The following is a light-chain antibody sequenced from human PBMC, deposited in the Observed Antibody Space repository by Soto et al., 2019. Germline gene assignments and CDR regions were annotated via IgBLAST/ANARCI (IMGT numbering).Light chain of an antibody. Sequence: QSALTQPASVSGSPGQSVTISCTATRSDIGAYNLVSWYHQHPGEDPKLILYDVNVRPSGVSNRFSGSKSGNTASLTISGLQAEDEADYYCTSWTTSTTMIFGGGTKLTVL. CDR1: RSDIGAYNL. CDR3: TSWTTSTTMI. J-gene: IGLJ2*01. CDR2: DVN. V-gene: IGLV2-14*03.